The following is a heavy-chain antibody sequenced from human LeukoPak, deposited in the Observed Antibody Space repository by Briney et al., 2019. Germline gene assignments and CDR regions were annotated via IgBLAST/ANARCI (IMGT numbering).Heavy chain of an antibody. J-gene: IGHJ4*02. CDR3: ARDARIAAAGTGVDY. Sequence: GASVKVSCKASGYTFTGYYMHWVRQAPGQGLEWMGWINPNSGGTSYAQKFQGRVTMTRDTSISTAYMELSRLRSDDTAVYYCARDARIAAAGTGVDYWGQGTLVTVSS. D-gene: IGHD6-13*01. V-gene: IGHV1-2*02. CDR2: INPNSGGT. CDR1: GYTFTGYY.